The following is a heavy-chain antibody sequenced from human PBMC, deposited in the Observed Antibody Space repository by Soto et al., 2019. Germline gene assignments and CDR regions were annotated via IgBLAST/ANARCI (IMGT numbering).Heavy chain of an antibody. J-gene: IGHJ6*02. Sequence: QVQLVQSGAEVKKPGSSVKVSCKASGGTFSSYAISWVRQAPGQGLEWMGGIIPIFGTANYAQKFQGRVTITADESTSTAYMELSSLRSEDTAVYYCARLGGRGFDCGGECPYGMDVWGQGTKVTVSS. V-gene: IGHV1-69*01. CDR2: IIPIFGTA. CDR3: ARLGGRGFDCGGECPYGMDV. D-gene: IGHD2-21*01. CDR1: GGTFSSYA.